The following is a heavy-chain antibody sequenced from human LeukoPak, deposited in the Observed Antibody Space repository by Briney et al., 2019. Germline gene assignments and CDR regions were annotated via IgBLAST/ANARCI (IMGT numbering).Heavy chain of an antibody. V-gene: IGHV3-23*01. Sequence: GGSLRLSCAASGFTFSSYAMSWVRQAPGKGLEWVSAISGSGGSTYYADPVKGRFTISRDNSKSTLYLQMNSLRAEDTAVYYCGTTGEPGLAAADGWFDPWGQGTLVTVSS. CDR1: GFTFSSYA. J-gene: IGHJ5*02. CDR2: ISGSGGST. CDR3: GTTGEPGLAAADGWFDP. D-gene: IGHD6-13*01.